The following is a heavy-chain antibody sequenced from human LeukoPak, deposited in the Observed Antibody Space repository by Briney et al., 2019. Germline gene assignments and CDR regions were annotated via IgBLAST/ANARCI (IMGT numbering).Heavy chain of an antibody. D-gene: IGHD3-10*01. CDR3: TRVRSGNDFDY. V-gene: IGHV3-49*04. CDR1: RFTFGDHA. Sequence: GRSLRLSCSASRFTFGDHAMSWVRQAPGKGLEWVGFIRSKGYGGTTEYAASVEGRFSLSRDDSKSFVYLQMSSLKTEDTAVYYCTRVRSGNDFDYWGQGTLVTVSS. J-gene: IGHJ4*02. CDR2: IRSKGYGGTT.